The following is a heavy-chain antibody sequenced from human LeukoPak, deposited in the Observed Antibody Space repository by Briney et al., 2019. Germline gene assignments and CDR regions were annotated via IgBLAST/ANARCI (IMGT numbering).Heavy chain of an antibody. CDR1: GGSISSGSYY. CDR3: ARELGGPGYFDY. CDR2: IYTSGST. D-gene: IGHD7-27*01. Sequence: SQTLSLTCTVSGGSISSGSYYWSWIRQPAGKGLEWIGRIYTSGSTNYNPSLKSRVTISVDTSKNQFSLKLSSVTAADTAVYYCARELGGPGYFDYWGQGTLVTVSS. J-gene: IGHJ4*02. V-gene: IGHV4-61*02.